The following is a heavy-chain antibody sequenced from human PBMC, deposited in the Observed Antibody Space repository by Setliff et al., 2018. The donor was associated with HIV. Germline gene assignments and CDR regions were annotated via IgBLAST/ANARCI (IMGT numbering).Heavy chain of an antibody. CDR1: GFTFSSYW. J-gene: IGHJ1*01. D-gene: IGHD3-22*01. Sequence: GGSLRLSCAASGFTFSSYWMSWVRQAPGKGLEWVANIKQDGSEKYYVDSVKGQFTISRDNAKNSLYLQMNSLRAEDTAVYYCARGRHHDSSGYYRGCFHSWGQGTLVTVSS. V-gene: IGHV3-7*01. CDR2: IKQDGSEK. CDR3: ARGRHHDSSGYYRGCFHS.